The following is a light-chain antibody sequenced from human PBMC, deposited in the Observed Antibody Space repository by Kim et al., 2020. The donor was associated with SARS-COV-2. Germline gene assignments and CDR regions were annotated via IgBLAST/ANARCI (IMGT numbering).Light chain of an antibody. CDR3: HYYGSSPET. Sequence: LSPGERATLSCRASQTVANTYIAWYQQKIGQAPRLLIYGTSRRPTVIPDRFSGSGSGTDFTLTISRLEPEDCAVYYCHYYGSSPETFGQGTKLEI. V-gene: IGKV3-20*01. J-gene: IGKJ2*01. CDR1: QTVANTY. CDR2: GTS.